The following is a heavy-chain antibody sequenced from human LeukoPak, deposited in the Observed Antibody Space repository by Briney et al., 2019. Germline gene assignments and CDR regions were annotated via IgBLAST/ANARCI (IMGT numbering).Heavy chain of an antibody. J-gene: IGHJ3*02. V-gene: IGHV3-64D*09. CDR2: ISSNGGYR. D-gene: IGHD5-24*01. Sequence: PGGSLRLSCLASGFSFSSHAMHWVRQAPGKGLEFVSVISSNGGYRSYADSVKGRFTISRDNSKNTLYLQTSSLRPEDTAVYYCVKDRDGSWTFDIWGQGTMVTVSS. CDR1: GFSFSSHA. CDR3: VKDRDGSWTFDI.